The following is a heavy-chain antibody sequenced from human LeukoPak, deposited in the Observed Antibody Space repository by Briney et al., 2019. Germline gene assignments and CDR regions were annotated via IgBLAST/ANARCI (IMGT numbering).Heavy chain of an antibody. CDR3: AKELGGYSYGDYYFDY. Sequence: PRGSLRLSCAASGFTFSSYAMSWVRQAPGKGLEWVSAICGSGGSTYYADSVKGRFTISRDNSKNTLYLQMNSLRAEDTAVYYCAKELGGYSYGDYYFDYWGQGTLVTVSS. D-gene: IGHD5-18*01. CDR1: GFTFSSYA. CDR2: ICGSGGST. V-gene: IGHV3-23*01. J-gene: IGHJ4*02.